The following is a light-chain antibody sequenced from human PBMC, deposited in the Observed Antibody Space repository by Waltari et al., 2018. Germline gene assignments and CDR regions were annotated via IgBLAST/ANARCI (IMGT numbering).Light chain of an antibody. CDR1: SSNIGAGYD. V-gene: IGLV1-40*01. CDR2: GNS. J-gene: IGLJ2*01. Sequence: QSVLTQPPSVSGAPGQRVTIPCTGSSSNIGAGYDVHWYQQLPGTPPKLLIYGNSNRPSGVPDRFSGSKSGTSASLAITGLQAEDEADYYCQSYDSSLSGSVFGGGTKLTVL. CDR3: QSYDSSLSGSV.